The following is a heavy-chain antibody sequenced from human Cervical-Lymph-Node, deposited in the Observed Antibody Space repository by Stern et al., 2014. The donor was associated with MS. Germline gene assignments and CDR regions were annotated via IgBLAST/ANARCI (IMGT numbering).Heavy chain of an antibody. V-gene: IGHV1-8*01. CDR1: GYTFTSYD. D-gene: IGHD4-17*01. J-gene: IGHJ5*02. CDR2: MNPNSGNT. CDR3: ARAYGSRNWFDP. Sequence: VQLVESGAEVKKPGASVRVSCKASGYTFTSYDINWVRQATGQGLEWMGWMNPNSGNTGYAQKFQGRITMTRNSSISTAYMELSSLRSEDTAVYYCARAYGSRNWFDPWGQGTLVTVSS.